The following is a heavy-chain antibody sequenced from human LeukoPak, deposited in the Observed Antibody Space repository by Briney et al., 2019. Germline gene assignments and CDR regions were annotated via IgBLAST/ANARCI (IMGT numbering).Heavy chain of an antibody. D-gene: IGHD4-17*01. CDR2: ISGSNGNT. CDR3: AREVPTVTNNWFDP. Sequence: ASVKVSCKASSYTFTRYGISWVRQAPGQGLEWMGWISGSNGNTNYAQKFQGRVSMTADTSTSTAYMELRSLRSDDTAVYYCAREVPTVTNNWFDPWGQGTLVTVSS. V-gene: IGHV1-18*01. J-gene: IGHJ5*02. CDR1: SYTFTRYG.